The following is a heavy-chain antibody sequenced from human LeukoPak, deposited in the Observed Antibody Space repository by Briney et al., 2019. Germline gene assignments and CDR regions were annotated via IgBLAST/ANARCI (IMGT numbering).Heavy chain of an antibody. CDR3: ATGAGAYDYGGKEIDY. CDR1: GGTFSSYA. Sequence: ASVKVSCKASGGTFSSYAISWVRQAPGQGLEWMGRIIPIFGTANYAQKFQGRVTITADKSTSTAYVELSSLRSEDTAVYYCATGAGAYDYGGKEIDYWGQGTLVTVSS. J-gene: IGHJ4*02. CDR2: IIPIFGTA. V-gene: IGHV1-69*06. D-gene: IGHD4-23*01.